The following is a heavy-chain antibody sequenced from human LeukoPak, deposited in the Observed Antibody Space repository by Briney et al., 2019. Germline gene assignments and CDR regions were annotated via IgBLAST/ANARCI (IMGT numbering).Heavy chain of an antibody. CDR3: ATTGYGGNSGDFDP. CDR2: IYYSGST. V-gene: IGHV4-31*03. J-gene: IGHJ5*02. Sequence: PSETLSLTCTVSGGSISSGGYYWSWIRQHPGKGLEWIGYIYYSGSTYNNPSLKSRVTISVDTSKNQFSLKLSSVTAADTAVYYCATTGYGGNSGDFDPWGQGTLVTVSS. CDR1: GGSISSGGYY. D-gene: IGHD4-23*01.